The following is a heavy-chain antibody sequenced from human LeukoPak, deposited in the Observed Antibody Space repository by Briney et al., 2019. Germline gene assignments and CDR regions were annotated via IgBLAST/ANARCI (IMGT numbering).Heavy chain of an antibody. Sequence: GGSLRLSCAVSGFTFSSYAMGWVRQAPGKGLGWVAVISYDGSNKYYADSVKGRFTISRDNSKNTLYLQMNSLRAEDTAVYYCAKDYQVWWLITMIVPEYYFDYWGQGTLVTVSS. V-gene: IGHV3-30*18. CDR1: GFTFSSYA. D-gene: IGHD3-22*01. CDR3: AKDYQVWWLITMIVPEYYFDY. J-gene: IGHJ4*02. CDR2: ISYDGSNK.